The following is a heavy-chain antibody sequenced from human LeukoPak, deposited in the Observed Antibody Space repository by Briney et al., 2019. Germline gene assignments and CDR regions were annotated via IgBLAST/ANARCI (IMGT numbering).Heavy chain of an antibody. CDR1: GGTFSSYA. D-gene: IGHD3-9*01. J-gene: IGHJ5*02. CDR2: IIPIFGTA. V-gene: IGHV1-69*13. CDR3: ARDHPIRYLGFDP. Sequence: SVKVSCKASGGTFSSYAISWVRQAPGQGLEWMGGIIPIFGTANYAQKFQGRVTITADESTSTAYMELSSLRSEDTAVHYCARDHPIRYLGFDPWGQGTLVTVSS.